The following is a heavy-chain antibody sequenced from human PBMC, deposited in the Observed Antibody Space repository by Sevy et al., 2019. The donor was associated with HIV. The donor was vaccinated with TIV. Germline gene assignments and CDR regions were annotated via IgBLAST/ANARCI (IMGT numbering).Heavy chain of an antibody. Sequence: GGSLRLSCAASGSTFSNYAMHWVRQTPDRGLEWVAVVSYDGADTSYADSVKDRFTVSRDNSKSTLYLQMNSLRVDDSAVYFCARFPPQRAFDIWGQGTTVTVSS. CDR2: VSYDGADT. CDR3: ARFPPQRAFDI. CDR1: GSTFSNYA. J-gene: IGHJ3*02. V-gene: IGHV3-30*04.